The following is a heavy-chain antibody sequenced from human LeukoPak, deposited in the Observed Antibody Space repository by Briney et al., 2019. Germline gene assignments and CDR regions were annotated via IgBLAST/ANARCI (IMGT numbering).Heavy chain of an antibody. CDR2: ISVGAEYI. CDR1: GFTFSTYV. CDR3: ASGPPFLKYFEY. Sequence: PGGSLRLSCAASGFTFSTYVMNWFRQAPGKGLEWVSTISVGAEYIFYADSVKGRFTISRDDSNNALYLQMHSLRAEDTALYYCASGPPFLKYFEYCGQRSIVADSS. J-gene: IGHJ4*02. V-gene: IGHV3-23*01. D-gene: IGHD3-3*01.